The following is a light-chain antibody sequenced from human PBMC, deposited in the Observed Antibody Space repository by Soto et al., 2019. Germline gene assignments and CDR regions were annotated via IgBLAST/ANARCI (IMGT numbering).Light chain of an antibody. CDR2: DAS. CDR3: QQYGSSPQIT. J-gene: IGKJ5*01. Sequence: GWTKSPVTLSLSPRKRPTLSCRPIQTVRNNYLAWYQQKPGQAPRLLIYDASSRATGIPDRFSGGGSGTDFTLTISRLEPEDFAVYYCQQYGSSPQITFGQGTRLEIK. V-gene: IGKV3-20*01. CDR1: QTVRNNY.